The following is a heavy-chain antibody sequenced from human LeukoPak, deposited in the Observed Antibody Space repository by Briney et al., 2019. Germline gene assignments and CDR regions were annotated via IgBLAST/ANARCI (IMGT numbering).Heavy chain of an antibody. J-gene: IGHJ4*02. D-gene: IGHD2-15*01. Sequence: GASVKVSCKASAYTFTSYDINWVRQATGQGLEWMGWMNPKSGNTGYAQKFQGRVTMHRNTSISTAYMELSSLRSEDTAVYYCARGAPGSYCSGGSCPYFDYWGQGTLISVSS. CDR3: ARGAPGSYCSGGSCPYFDY. CDR1: AYTFTSYD. CDR2: MNPKSGNT. V-gene: IGHV1-8*01.